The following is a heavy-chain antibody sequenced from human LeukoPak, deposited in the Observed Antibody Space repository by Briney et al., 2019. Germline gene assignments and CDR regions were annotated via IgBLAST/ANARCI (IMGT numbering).Heavy chain of an antibody. D-gene: IGHD6-6*01. CDR2: IIPIFGTA. J-gene: IGHJ3*02. V-gene: IGHV1-69*13. Sequence: SVKVSCKASGGTFSSYAISWVRQAPGQGLEWMGGIIPIFGTANYAQKFRGRVTITADESTSTAYMELSSLRSEDTAVYYCARAIYSSSSRDAFDIWGQGTMVTVSS. CDR1: GGTFSSYA. CDR3: ARAIYSSSSRDAFDI.